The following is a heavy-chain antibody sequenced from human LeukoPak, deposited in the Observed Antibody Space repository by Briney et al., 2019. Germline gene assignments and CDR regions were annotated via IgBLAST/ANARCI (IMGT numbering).Heavy chain of an antibody. V-gene: IGHV4-61*01. J-gene: IGHJ3*02. D-gene: IGHD2-15*01. CDR2: IYYSGST. Sequence: SETLSLTCTVSGGSVSSGSYYWSWIRQPPGKGLEWIGYIYYSGSTNYNPSLKSRVTISVDTSKNQFSLKLSSVTAADTAVSYCARDLVVAARNDIWGQGTMVTVSS. CDR3: ARDLVVAARNDI. CDR1: GGSVSSGSYY.